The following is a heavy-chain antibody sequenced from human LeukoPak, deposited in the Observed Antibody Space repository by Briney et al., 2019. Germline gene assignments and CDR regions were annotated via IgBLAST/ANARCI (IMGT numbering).Heavy chain of an antibody. Sequence: QSGGSLRLSCAASGFTFNNYAMSWVRRAPGKGLEWVSAISTSGGSTYDADSVKGRFTISRDNSKNTLYLQMNGVRAEDTAIYYCAKEDRRESSGFADYWGQGTLVTVSS. CDR2: ISTSGGST. CDR3: AKEDRRESSGFADY. D-gene: IGHD6-19*01. CDR1: GFTFNNYA. V-gene: IGHV3-23*01. J-gene: IGHJ4*02.